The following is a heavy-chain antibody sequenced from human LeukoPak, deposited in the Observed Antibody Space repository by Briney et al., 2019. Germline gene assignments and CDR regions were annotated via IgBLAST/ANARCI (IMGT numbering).Heavy chain of an antibody. CDR3: AKAVRGYCSSTSCLSFDY. CDR2: ISGSGGST. Sequence: GGSLRVSCAASGITFGSYAMSWVRQAPGKGLEWVSIISGSGGSTYYADSVKGRFTISRDNSKNTLYLQMNSLRAEDTAVYYCAKAVRGYCSSTSCLSFDYWGQGTLVTVSS. J-gene: IGHJ4*02. V-gene: IGHV3-23*01. D-gene: IGHD2-2*01. CDR1: GITFGSYA.